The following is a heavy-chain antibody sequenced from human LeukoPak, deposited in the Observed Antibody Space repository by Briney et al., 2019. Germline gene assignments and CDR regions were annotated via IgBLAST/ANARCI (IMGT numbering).Heavy chain of an antibody. J-gene: IGHJ4*02. CDR2: IYDSVRT. Sequence: PSETLSLTCTVSGGSISSYYWSWIRQPPGKGLEWIGYIYDSVRTNYNPSLKSRVTISVDTSKNQFSLKLSSVTAADTAVYYCARHPPQGYSSGLYYFDYWGQGTLVTVSS. CDR1: GGSISSYY. V-gene: IGHV4-59*08. D-gene: IGHD6-19*01. CDR3: ARHPPQGYSSGLYYFDY.